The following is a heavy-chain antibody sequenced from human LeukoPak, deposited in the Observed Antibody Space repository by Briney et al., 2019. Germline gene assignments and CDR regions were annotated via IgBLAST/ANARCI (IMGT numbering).Heavy chain of an antibody. D-gene: IGHD3-22*01. J-gene: IGHJ5*02. Sequence: PGGSLRLSCTASGFTFGDYAMSWVRQAPGKGLEWVGFIRSKAYGGTTEYAASVKGRFTISRDDSKSIAYLQMNSLKTEDTAVYYCTRTILGYYYDSSGYWFDHWGQGTLVTVSS. V-gene: IGHV3-49*04. CDR1: GFTFGDYA. CDR2: IRSKAYGGTT. CDR3: TRTILGYYYDSSGYWFDH.